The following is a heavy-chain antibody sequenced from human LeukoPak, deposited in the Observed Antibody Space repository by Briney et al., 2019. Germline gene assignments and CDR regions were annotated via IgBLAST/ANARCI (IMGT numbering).Heavy chain of an antibody. V-gene: IGHV3-21*04. CDR1: GFTFSSYS. D-gene: IGHD3-22*01. Sequence: GGSLRLSCAASGFTFSSYSMNWVRQAPGKGLEWVSSISSSSSYIYYADSVKGRFTISRDNSKNTLYLQMNSLRAEDTAVYYCAKDYSSGYYYDYWGQGTLVTVSS. J-gene: IGHJ4*02. CDR3: AKDYSSGYYYDY. CDR2: ISSSSSYI.